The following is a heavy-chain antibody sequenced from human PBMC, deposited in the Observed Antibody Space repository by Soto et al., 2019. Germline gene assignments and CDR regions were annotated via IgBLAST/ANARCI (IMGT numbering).Heavy chain of an antibody. CDR3: ARVLGDYDSSGYGDWYFDL. V-gene: IGHV4-59*01. D-gene: IGHD3-22*01. Sequence: SETLSLTCTVSGGSISSYYWSWIRQPPGKGLEWIGYIYYSGSTNYNPSLKSRVTISVDTSKNQFSLKLSSVTAADTAVYYCARVLGDYDSSGYGDWYFDLWGRGTLVTV. J-gene: IGHJ2*01. CDR1: GGSISSYY. CDR2: IYYSGST.